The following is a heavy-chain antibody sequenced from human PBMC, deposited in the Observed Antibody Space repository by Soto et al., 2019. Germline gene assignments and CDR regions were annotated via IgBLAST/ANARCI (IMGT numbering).Heavy chain of an antibody. CDR1: GYTFNTYG. V-gene: IGHV1-18*01. D-gene: IGHD2-15*01. CDR2: INAYNGNR. CDR3: ARHRARVADI. Sequence: QVHLVQSGPEVKKPGASVKVSCKASGYTFNTYGITWVRQAPGQGLEWMAWINAYNGNRIYAQNFQGRVTVTTDTSTSAAATQLTRVTSVAAGLSCCARHRARVADIRGLGKVVTVSS. J-gene: IGHJ3*02.